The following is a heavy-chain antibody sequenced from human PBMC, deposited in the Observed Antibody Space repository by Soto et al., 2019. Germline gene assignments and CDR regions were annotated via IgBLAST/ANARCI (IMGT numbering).Heavy chain of an antibody. CDR3: ARAGGITIFGVVINAFDI. CDR1: GGSISSGDYY. CDR2: IYYSGST. V-gene: IGHV4-30-4*01. Sequence: KPSETLSLTCTVSGGSISSGDYYWSWIRQPPGKGLEWIGYIYYSGSTYYNPSLKSRVTISVDTSKNQFSLKLSSVTAADTAVYYCARAGGITIFGVVINAFDIWGQGTMVTVSS. J-gene: IGHJ3*02. D-gene: IGHD3-3*01.